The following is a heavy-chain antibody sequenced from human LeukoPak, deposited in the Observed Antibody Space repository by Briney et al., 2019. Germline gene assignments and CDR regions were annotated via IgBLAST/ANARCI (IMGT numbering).Heavy chain of an antibody. D-gene: IGHD5-24*01. CDR2: IYHSGST. CDR1: GYPISSGYY. V-gene: IGHV4-38-2*01. J-gene: IGHJ4*02. CDR3: AGTLRDGYNKGGFDY. Sequence: SETLSLTCAVSGYPISSGYYWGWIRQPPGKGLEWIGSIYHSGSTYYNPSLKSRVTISVDTSKNQFSLKLSSVTVADTAVYYCAGTLRDGYNKGGFDYWGQGTLVTVSS.